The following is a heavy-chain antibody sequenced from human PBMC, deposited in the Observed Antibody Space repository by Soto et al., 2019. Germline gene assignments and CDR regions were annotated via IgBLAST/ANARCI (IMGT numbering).Heavy chain of an antibody. CDR3: ARTKGFCSGTNCSEFFEF. Sequence: ASVKVSCKASGYPFTKYHIHWVRRAPGQGLEWMGIINARGGNTNYAQKFQGRVTMTRDMSTSTVYMELSSLRSEDTAVYYCARTKGFCSGTNCSEFFEFWGQGTLVTVSS. J-gene: IGHJ1*01. CDR1: GYPFTKYH. CDR2: INARGGNT. V-gene: IGHV1-46*03. D-gene: IGHD2-2*01.